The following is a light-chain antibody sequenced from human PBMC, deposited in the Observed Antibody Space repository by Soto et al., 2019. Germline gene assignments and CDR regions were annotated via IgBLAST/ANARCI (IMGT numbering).Light chain of an antibody. CDR3: QQYGNSLIT. V-gene: IGKV3-20*01. CDR1: QSVSNSY. CDR2: GAS. J-gene: IGKJ5*01. Sequence: EIVLTQSPGTLSLSPGERATLSCRASQSVSNSYLAWYQQKPGQAPRLLIYGASSRATGIPDRFSGSGSWTEFTLTISRLEPEDFAVYYCQQYGNSLITFGQGTRLDIK.